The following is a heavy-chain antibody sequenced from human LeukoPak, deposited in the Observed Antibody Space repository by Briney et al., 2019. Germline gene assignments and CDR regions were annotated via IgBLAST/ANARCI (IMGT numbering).Heavy chain of an antibody. D-gene: IGHD6-13*01. Sequence: GGSLRLSCAASGFTFSSYSMNWVRQAPGKGLEWVSSISTSSSYIYYADSVKGRFTISRDNAKNTLFLQMNSLRAEDTAVYYCARDLEQQLVRGWYFDLWGRGTLVTVSS. CDR3: ARDLEQQLVRGWYFDL. V-gene: IGHV3-21*01. J-gene: IGHJ2*01. CDR2: ISTSSSYI. CDR1: GFTFSSYS.